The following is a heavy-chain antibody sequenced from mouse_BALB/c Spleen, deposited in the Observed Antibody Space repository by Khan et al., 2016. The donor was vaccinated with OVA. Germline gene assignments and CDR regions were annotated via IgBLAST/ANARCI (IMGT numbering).Heavy chain of an antibody. Sequence: QVQLKQSGPELKKPGETVKISCKASGHTFTKYGMNWVKQAPGKGLKWMGWINTYTGEPTYADDFNGRFAFSLDTSASTAYLQINNLKNEDTATYFCARPPYFSYVLDNWGQGTSVTVSS. D-gene: IGHD2-10*01. CDR2: INTYTGEP. J-gene: IGHJ4*01. CDR3: ARPPYFSYVLDN. V-gene: IGHV9-3-1*01. CDR1: GHTFTKYG.